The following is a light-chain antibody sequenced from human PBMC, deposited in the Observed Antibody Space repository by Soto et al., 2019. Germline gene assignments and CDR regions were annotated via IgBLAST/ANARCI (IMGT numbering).Light chain of an antibody. J-gene: IGKJ1*01. Sequence: VMTQAPATLSVSPGEGATLSCRASQTVSSNYLAWCQQRPGQAPRLLIYGASTRAAGIPDRFSGSGSGTDFTLTISRLEPEDFAVYYCQQYGSSGTFGQGTKVDIK. V-gene: IGKV3-20*01. CDR2: GAS. CDR1: QTVSSNY. CDR3: QQYGSSGT.